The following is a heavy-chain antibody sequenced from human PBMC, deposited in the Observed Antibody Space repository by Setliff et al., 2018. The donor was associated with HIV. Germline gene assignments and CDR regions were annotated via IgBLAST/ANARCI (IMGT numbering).Heavy chain of an antibody. J-gene: IGHJ4*02. CDR2: ISHDGSIE. Sequence: GGSLRLSCAASGFTFRSYAMHWVRQAPGKGLEWVADISHDGSIEDYADSVRGRFTISRDNSKSAVYLQMNSLRPEDTAVYYCARRAYCSSTTCFDNWGQGTLVTVSS. V-gene: IGHV3-30*04. CDR3: ARRAYCSSTTCFDN. CDR1: GFTFRSYA. D-gene: IGHD2-2*01.